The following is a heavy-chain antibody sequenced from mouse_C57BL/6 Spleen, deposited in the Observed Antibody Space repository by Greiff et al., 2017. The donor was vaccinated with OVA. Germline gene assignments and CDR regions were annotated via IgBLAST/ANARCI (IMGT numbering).Heavy chain of an antibody. V-gene: IGHV1-52*01. CDR3: ARYGHYVGFAY. CDR2: IDPSDSET. J-gene: IGHJ3*01. D-gene: IGHD2-1*01. CDR1: GYTFTSYW. Sequence: QVQLQQPGAELVRPGSSVKLSCKASGYTFTSYWMHWVKQRPIQGLEWIGNIDPSDSETHYNQKFKDKATLTVDKSSSTAYMQLSSLTSEDSAVYYCARYGHYVGFAYWGQGTLVTVSA.